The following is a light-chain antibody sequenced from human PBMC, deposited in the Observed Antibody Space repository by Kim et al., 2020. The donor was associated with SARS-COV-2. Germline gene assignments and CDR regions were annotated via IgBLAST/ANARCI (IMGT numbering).Light chain of an antibody. CDR2: AAT. V-gene: IGKV1-16*01. J-gene: IGKJ1*01. CDR1: QVISDY. Sequence: ASFGGRVTITCLAGQVISDYGGWFQQKPGKAHQSLIYAATRLQNGVPSRFSGSGSGTEFTPTISNLQPEDFATYYCHQYKIYQWTFGQGTKVDSK. CDR3: HQYKIYQWT.